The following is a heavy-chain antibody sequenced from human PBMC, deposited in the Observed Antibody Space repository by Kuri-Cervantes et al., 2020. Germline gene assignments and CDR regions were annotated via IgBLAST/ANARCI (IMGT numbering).Heavy chain of an antibody. CDR2: ISYGGSNK. D-gene: IGHD3-10*01. CDR3: AREEGLWFGELSYYGMDV. J-gene: IGHJ6*02. CDR1: GFTFSSYG. V-gene: IGHV3-30*03. Sequence: GESLKISCAASGFTFSSYGMHWVRQAPGKGLEWVAVISYGGSNKYYADSVKGRFTISRDNSKNTLYLQMNSLRSDDTAVYYCAREEGLWFGELSYYGMDVWGQGTTVTVSS.